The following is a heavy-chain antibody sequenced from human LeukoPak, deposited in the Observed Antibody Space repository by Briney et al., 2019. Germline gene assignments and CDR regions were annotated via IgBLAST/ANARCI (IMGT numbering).Heavy chain of an antibody. Sequence: SETLSLTCTVSGGSISSGDYYWSWIRQPAGKGLEWIGRIYTSGSTNYNPSLKSRVTMSVDTSKNQFSLKLSSVTAADTAVYYCARDLSYSGQLVLGVYWGQGTLVTVSS. V-gene: IGHV4-61*02. CDR2: IYTSGST. J-gene: IGHJ4*02. CDR1: GGSISSGDYY. CDR3: ARDLSYSGQLVLGVY. D-gene: IGHD6-13*01.